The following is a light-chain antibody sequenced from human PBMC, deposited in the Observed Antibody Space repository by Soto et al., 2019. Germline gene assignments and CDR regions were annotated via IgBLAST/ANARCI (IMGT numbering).Light chain of an antibody. V-gene: IGKV3-11*01. CDR2: DAS. CDR3: HQRSNWPYT. CDR1: QSVSSY. Sequence: ELVLTQSQATLSLSPGERATLSCRASQSVSSYLAWYQQKPGQAPRLLIYDASNRATGIPARFSGSGSGTDFTLTISSLEPEDFAVYYCHQRSNWPYTFGQGAKLEIK. J-gene: IGKJ2*01.